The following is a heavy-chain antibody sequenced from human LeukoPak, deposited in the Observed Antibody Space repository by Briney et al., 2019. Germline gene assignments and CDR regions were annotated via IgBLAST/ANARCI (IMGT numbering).Heavy chain of an antibody. Sequence: PSETLSLTCTVSCGSIRSNYWNWIRQPPGKGLEWIGYIYNSGNTNYNPSLRSRVTISVDTSKNQFSLKLNSVTAADTAVYYCARRSGSGSLDYFDYWGQGTLVTVSS. CDR3: ARRSGSGSLDYFDY. J-gene: IGHJ4*02. CDR2: IYNSGNT. V-gene: IGHV4-59*08. CDR1: CGSIRSNY. D-gene: IGHD3-3*01.